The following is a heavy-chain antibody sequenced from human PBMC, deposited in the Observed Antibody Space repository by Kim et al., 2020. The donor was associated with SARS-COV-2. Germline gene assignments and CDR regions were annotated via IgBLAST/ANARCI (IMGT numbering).Heavy chain of an antibody. D-gene: IGHD6-6*01. J-gene: IGHJ2*01. CDR2: IFNSGGT. Sequence: SETLSLTCTVSGGSISSGDYYWSWIRQHPGQGLEWIGCIFNSGGTNYNPSLKSRITISVDTSKNQFSLKLSSVTAADTAVYYCARSSPLWY. CDR3: ARSSPLWY. CDR1: GGSISSGDYY. V-gene: IGHV4-31*03.